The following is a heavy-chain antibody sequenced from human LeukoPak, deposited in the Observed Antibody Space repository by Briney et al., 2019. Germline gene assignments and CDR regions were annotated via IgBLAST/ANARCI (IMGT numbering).Heavy chain of an antibody. D-gene: IGHD2-15*01. Sequence: SETLSLTCAVYGGSFSGYYWSWIRQPPGKGLEWIGEINHSGSTNYNPSLKSRVTISVDTSKNQFSLELSSVTAADTAVYYCARGDLVVVVAATSFDYWGQGTLVTVSS. CDR2: INHSGST. CDR3: ARGDLVVVVAATSFDY. V-gene: IGHV4-34*01. J-gene: IGHJ4*02. CDR1: GGSFSGYY.